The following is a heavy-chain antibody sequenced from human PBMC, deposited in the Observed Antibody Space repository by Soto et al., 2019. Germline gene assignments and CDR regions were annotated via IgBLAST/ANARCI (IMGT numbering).Heavy chain of an antibody. CDR2: ISGSGGST. D-gene: IGHD1-26*01. CDR1: GSTFSSYA. V-gene: IGHV3-23*01. J-gene: IGHJ5*02. Sequence: PGGSLRLSCAASGSTFSSYAMSWVRQAPGKGLEWVSAISGSGGSTYYADSVKGRFTISRDNSKNTLYLQMISLRAEDTSVYYCAKEPAEYSGSYPGGWFDPWGQGTLVTVSS. CDR3: AKEPAEYSGSYPGGWFDP.